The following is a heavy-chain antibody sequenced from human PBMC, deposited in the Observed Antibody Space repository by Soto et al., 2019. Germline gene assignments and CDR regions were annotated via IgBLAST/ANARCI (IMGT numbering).Heavy chain of an antibody. D-gene: IGHD5-18*01. J-gene: IGHJ6*02. CDR1: GGTFSSYT. Sequence: QVQLVQSGAEVKKPGSSVKVSCKASGGTFSSYTISWVRQAPGQGLEWMGRIIPILGIANYAQKFQGRVTITADKSTSTAYTELSSLRSEDTAVYYCARLVTERYYYYGMDVWGQGTTVTVSS. CDR3: ARLVTERYYYYGMDV. V-gene: IGHV1-69*02. CDR2: IIPILGIA.